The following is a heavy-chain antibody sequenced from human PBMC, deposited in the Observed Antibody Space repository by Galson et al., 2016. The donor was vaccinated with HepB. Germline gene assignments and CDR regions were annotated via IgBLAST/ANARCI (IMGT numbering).Heavy chain of an antibody. CDR1: GFTFSDAW. D-gene: IGHD2-2*01. Sequence: SLRLSCAASGFTFSDAWMIWVRQAPGKGLEWVGRVKSKTAGGTPDYAAPVKGRFIISRDDSRNTFYLQMNSLKTEDTALYYCTKGYWSGTSYHGYDAFDIWGQGTMVTVSS. CDR3: TKGYWSGTSYHGYDAFDI. CDR2: VKSKTAGGTP. J-gene: IGHJ3*02. V-gene: IGHV3-15*01.